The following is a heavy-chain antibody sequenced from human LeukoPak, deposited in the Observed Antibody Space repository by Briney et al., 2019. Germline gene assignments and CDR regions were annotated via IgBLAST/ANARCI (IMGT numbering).Heavy chain of an antibody. CDR2: ISGSGGST. Sequence: GGSLRLSCAASGFTFSSYSMNWVRQAPGKGLEWVSAISGSGGSTYYADSVKGRFTISRDNSKNTLYLQMNSLRAEDTAVYYCAKVGDSSGWFGSWSWFDPWGQGTLVTVSS. CDR1: GFTFSSYS. D-gene: IGHD6-19*01. J-gene: IGHJ5*02. V-gene: IGHV3-23*01. CDR3: AKVGDSSGWFGSWSWFDP.